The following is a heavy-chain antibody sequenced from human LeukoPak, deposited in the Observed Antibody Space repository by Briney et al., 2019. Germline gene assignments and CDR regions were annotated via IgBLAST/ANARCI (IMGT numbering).Heavy chain of an antibody. CDR1: GGSISSSSYY. V-gene: IGHV4-39*01. D-gene: IGHD6-13*01. J-gene: IGHJ4*02. CDR3: ASTRSSTWSFFDN. CDR2: TYYSGAS. Sequence: SETLSLTCTVSGGSISSSSYYWGWIRQPPGKGLEWIGITYYSGASYNNPSLKSRVTISSDTSKNQFSLKVTSVTAADTAVYFCASTRSSTWSFFDNWGQGTLVTVSS.